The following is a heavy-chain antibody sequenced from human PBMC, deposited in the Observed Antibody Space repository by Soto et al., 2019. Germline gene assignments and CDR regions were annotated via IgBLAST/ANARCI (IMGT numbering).Heavy chain of an antibody. Sequence: PGGSLRLSCAASGFTFSSYGMHWVRQAPGKGLEWVAVIWYDGSNKYYADSVKGRFTISRDNSKNTLYLQMNSLRAEDTAVYYCARDSPVRTSYYYYGMDVWGQGTTVTVSS. CDR1: GFTFSSYG. CDR3: ARDSPVRTSYYYYGMDV. CDR2: IWYDGSNK. D-gene: IGHD3-10*01. V-gene: IGHV3-33*01. J-gene: IGHJ6*02.